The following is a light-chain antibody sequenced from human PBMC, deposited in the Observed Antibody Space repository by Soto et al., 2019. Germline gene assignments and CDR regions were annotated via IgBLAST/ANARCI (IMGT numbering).Light chain of an antibody. CDR1: SSDVVGYNY. CDR2: EVN. Sequence: QSALTQPPSASGSPGQSVTISCTGTSSDVVGYNYVSWYQQHPGKVPKLVVYEVNKRPSGVPDRFSGSKSGNTASLTVSGLQAEDEADYYCTSYAGGNNVFGTGTKLTVL. CDR3: TSYAGGNNV. V-gene: IGLV2-8*01. J-gene: IGLJ1*01.